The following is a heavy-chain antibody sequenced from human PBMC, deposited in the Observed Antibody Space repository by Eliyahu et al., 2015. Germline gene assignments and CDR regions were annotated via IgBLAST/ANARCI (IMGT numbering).Heavy chain of an antibody. CDR2: ISSSSSYI. D-gene: IGHD7-27*01. CDR1: GFTFSSYS. CDR3: ARVKHYWGPNWFDP. Sequence: EVQLVESGGGLVKPGGSLRLSCAASGFTFSSYSMNWVRQAPGKGLEWVSSISSSSSYIYYADSVKGRFTISRDNAKNSLYLQMNSLRAEDTAVYYCARVKHYWGPNWFDPWGQGTLVTVSS. V-gene: IGHV3-21*01. J-gene: IGHJ5*02.